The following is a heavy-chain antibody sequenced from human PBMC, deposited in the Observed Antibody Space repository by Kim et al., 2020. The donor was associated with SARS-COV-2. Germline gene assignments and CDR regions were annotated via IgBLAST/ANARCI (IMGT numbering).Heavy chain of an antibody. D-gene: IGHD3-10*01. Sequence: ASVKVSCKASGYTFTGYYMHWVRQAPGQGLEWMGWINPNSGGTNYAQKFQGWVTMTRDTSISTAYMELSRLRSDDTAVYYCARTGSYYNVTSFDYWGQGTLVTVSS. CDR3: ARTGSYYNVTSFDY. CDR1: GYTFTGYY. CDR2: INPNSGGT. V-gene: IGHV1-2*04. J-gene: IGHJ4*02.